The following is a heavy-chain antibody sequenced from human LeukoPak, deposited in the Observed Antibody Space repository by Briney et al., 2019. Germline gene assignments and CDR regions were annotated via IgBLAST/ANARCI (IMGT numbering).Heavy chain of an antibody. CDR3: ARAPATADYFDY. V-gene: IGHV4-30-2*01. CDR1: GGSISSGGYS. J-gene: IGHJ4*02. CDR2: IYHSGST. D-gene: IGHD2-2*01. Sequence: LQTLSLTCAVSGGSISSGGYSWSWIRQPPGKGLEWIGYIYHSGSTYYNPSLKSRVTISVDRSKNQFSLKLSSLTAADTAVYYCARAPATADYFDYWGQGTLVTVSS.